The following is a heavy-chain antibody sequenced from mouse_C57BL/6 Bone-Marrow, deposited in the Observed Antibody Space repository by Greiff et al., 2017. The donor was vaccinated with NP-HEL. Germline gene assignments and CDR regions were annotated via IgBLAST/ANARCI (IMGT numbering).Heavy chain of an antibody. J-gene: IGHJ2*01. Sequence: QVQLQQPGAELVKPGASVKLSCKASGYTFTSYWMQWVNQRPGQGLEWIGELDPSDSYTNYNQKFKGKATLTVDTSSSTAYMQLSSLTSEDSAVYYCARSSYYGSSYPYYFDYWGQGTTLTVSS. CDR3: ARSSYYGSSYPYYFDY. CDR2: LDPSDSYT. V-gene: IGHV1-50*01. D-gene: IGHD1-1*01. CDR1: GYTFTSYW.